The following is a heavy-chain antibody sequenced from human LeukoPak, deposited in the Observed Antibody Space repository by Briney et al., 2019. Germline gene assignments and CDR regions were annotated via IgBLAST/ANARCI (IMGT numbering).Heavy chain of an antibody. J-gene: IGHJ4*02. CDR1: GFTFSSYE. V-gene: IGHV3-48*03. CDR2: ISSSGSGM. CDR3: ARGYFDY. Sequence: PGGSLRLSCAASGFTFSSYEMNWVRQAPGKGLEWVSYISSSGSGMYYADSVKGRFTISRDNAKKSLFLQMNSLRAEDTAVYYCARGYFDYWGQGTLVTVSS.